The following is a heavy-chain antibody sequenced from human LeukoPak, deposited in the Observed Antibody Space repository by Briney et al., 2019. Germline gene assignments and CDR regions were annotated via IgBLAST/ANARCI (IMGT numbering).Heavy chain of an antibody. J-gene: IGHJ4*02. CDR2: INPSAGST. D-gene: IGHD6-19*01. CDR3: ARKGDIAVAGLVLDH. V-gene: IGHV1-46*01. CDR1: GYTFTSYY. Sequence: VASVKVSCKASGYTFTSYYLHWVRQAPGQGLEWMGIINPSAGSTSYPQKFQGRVTMTRDTSTSIVYMKLSSLRSEDTAVYYCARKGDIAVAGLVLDHWGQGTLVTVSS.